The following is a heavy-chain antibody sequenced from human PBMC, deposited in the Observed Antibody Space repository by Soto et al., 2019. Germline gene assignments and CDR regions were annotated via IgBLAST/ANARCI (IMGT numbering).Heavy chain of an antibody. Sequence: GGSLGLSCAASGFTVSTNCVTGVRQGAGNGLEWVAGHDANGDIAWYADSVKGRFAMSRHNSKNTLCMQLNSHTLRDMGVKYWEKDDFTGGGYGSFDLWGRGALVTVSS. CDR1: GFTVSTNC. CDR3: EKDDFTGGGYGSFDL. D-gene: IGHD5-12*01. CDR2: HDANGDIA. J-gene: IGHJ4*02. V-gene: IGHV3-53*04.